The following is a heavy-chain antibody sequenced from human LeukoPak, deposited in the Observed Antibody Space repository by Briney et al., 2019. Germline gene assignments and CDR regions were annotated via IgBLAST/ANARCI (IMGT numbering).Heavy chain of an antibody. J-gene: IGHJ4*02. Sequence: GGSLRLSCVASGFSLSDYWMTWVRQAPGKGLEWVANIKQDGGDKYYVDSVKGRFTISRDNSKNTLYLQMNSLRAEDTAVYYCAKDRHYYDSSGYYYFDYWGQGTLVTVSS. CDR2: IKQDGGDK. CDR1: GFSLSDYW. D-gene: IGHD3-22*01. CDR3: AKDRHYYDSSGYYYFDY. V-gene: IGHV3-7*03.